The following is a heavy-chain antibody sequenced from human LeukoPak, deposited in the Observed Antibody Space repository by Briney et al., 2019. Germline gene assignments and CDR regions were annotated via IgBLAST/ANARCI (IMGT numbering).Heavy chain of an antibody. J-gene: IGHJ6*03. D-gene: IGHD2-15*01. V-gene: IGHV3-48*01. CDR1: GFTFSSYS. CDR3: ARDLSVIVVVVAATGMDV. Sequence: GGSLRLSCAASGFTFSSYSMNWVRQAPGKGLEWVSYISSSSSTIYYADSVKGRFTISRDNAKNSLYLQMNSLRAEDTAVYYCARDLSVIVVVVAATGMDVWGKGTTVTVSS. CDR2: ISSSSSTI.